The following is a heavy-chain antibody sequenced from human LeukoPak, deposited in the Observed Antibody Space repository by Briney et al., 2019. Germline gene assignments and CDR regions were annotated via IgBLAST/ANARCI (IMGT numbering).Heavy chain of an antibody. V-gene: IGHV3-53*01. CDR2: IYSGGST. CDR3: ARSDYSHAFDI. Sequence: GGSLRLSCAASGFTFSSNYMSWVRRAPGKGLEWVSVIYSGGSTYYADSVKGRFTISRDNSKNTLYLQMNSLRAEDTAVYYCARSDYSHAFDIWGQGTMVTVSS. J-gene: IGHJ3*02. CDR1: GFTFSSNY. D-gene: IGHD4-11*01.